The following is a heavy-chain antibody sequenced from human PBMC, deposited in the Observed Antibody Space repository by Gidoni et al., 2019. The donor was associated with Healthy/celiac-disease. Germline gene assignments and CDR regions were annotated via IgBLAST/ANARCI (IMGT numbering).Heavy chain of an antibody. J-gene: IGHJ3*02. CDR1: GFTFSGYA. D-gene: IGHD4-17*01. CDR3: ARDLGDGDYGDAFDI. CDR2: ISSNGGST. Sequence: EVQLVESGGGLVKPGGSLRLSCAASGFTFSGYALHWVRQAPGKGLEYVSAISSNGGSTYYANSVKGRFTISRDNSKNTLYLQMGSLRAEDMAVYYCARDLGDGDYGDAFDIWGQGTMVTVSS. V-gene: IGHV3-64*01.